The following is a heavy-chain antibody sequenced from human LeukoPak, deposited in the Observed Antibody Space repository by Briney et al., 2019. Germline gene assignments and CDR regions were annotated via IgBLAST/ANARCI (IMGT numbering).Heavy chain of an antibody. Sequence: GGSLRLSCAASGFTFSSYAMYWVRHPPGKRLEWVSIIGNNGGGIHYADSVKGRFTISRDNFKNALYLQMNSLRVEDTAVYYCAIDPNWGTHSWGQGVLVTVSS. D-gene: IGHD7-27*01. CDR2: IGNNGGGI. J-gene: IGHJ4*02. V-gene: IGHV3-23*01. CDR1: GFTFSSYA. CDR3: AIDPNWGTHS.